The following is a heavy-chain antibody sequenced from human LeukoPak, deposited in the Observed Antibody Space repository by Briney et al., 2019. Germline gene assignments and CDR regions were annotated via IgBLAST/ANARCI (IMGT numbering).Heavy chain of an antibody. Sequence: SSETLSLTCTVSGGSISSGSYYWSWIRQPAGKGLEWIGRIYTSGSTNYNPSLKSRVTISVDTSKNQFSPKLSSVTAADTAVYYCARGSYSSSLYDYWGQGTLVTVSS. CDR2: IYTSGST. D-gene: IGHD6-13*01. V-gene: IGHV4-61*02. CDR1: GGSISSGSYY. CDR3: ARGSYSSSLYDY. J-gene: IGHJ4*02.